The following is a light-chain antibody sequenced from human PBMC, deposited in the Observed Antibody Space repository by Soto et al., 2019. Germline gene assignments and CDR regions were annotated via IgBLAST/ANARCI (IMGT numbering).Light chain of an antibody. V-gene: IGKV1-39*01. CDR3: QQYNSYSWT. CDR1: QSISRY. J-gene: IGKJ1*01. CDR2: GAN. Sequence: DIQLTQSPSSLSASVGDRITITCRSSQSISRYLNWYQQRPGTAPKVLIFGANSLQSGVPSRFSGSGSGTEFTLTISSLQPDDFATYYCQQYNSYSWTFGQGTKVDIK.